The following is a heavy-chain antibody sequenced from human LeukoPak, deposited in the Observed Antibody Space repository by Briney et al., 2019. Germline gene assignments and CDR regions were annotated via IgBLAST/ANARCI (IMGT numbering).Heavy chain of an antibody. CDR2: ISYDGSNK. V-gene: IGHV3-30*04. J-gene: IGHJ4*02. CDR3: ARGQGSSGWWFDY. Sequence: GGSLRLSCAASGFTFSSYVMNWVRQAPGKGLEWVAVISYDGSNKYYADSVKGRFTISRDNSKNTVYLQMNSLRAEDTATYYCARGQGSSGWWFDYWGQGTLVTVSS. CDR1: GFTFSSYV. D-gene: IGHD6-19*01.